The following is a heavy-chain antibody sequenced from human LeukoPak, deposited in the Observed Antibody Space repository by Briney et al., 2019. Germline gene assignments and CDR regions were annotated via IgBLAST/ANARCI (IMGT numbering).Heavy chain of an antibody. Sequence: GGSLRLSCAASVFTFSTYAMSWVRQAPGKGLEWVSGISGSGGSTYYADSVKGRFTISRDNSKNTLYLQMNSLRAEDTAVYYCAKMVAASDYWGQGTLVTVSS. CDR1: VFTFSTYA. CDR3: AKMVAASDY. CDR2: ISGSGGST. D-gene: IGHD6-13*01. V-gene: IGHV3-23*01. J-gene: IGHJ4*02.